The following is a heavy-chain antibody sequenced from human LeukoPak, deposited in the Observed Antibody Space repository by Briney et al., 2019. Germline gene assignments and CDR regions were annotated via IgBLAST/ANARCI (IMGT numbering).Heavy chain of an antibody. Sequence: GGSLRLSCAASGFTFSSYAMHWVRQAPGKGLEWVAVISYDGSNKYYADSVKGRFTISRDNSKNTLYLQMNSLRAEDTAVYYCATEIGATLDYWGQGTLVTVSS. CDR3: ATEIGATLDY. V-gene: IGHV3-30-3*01. CDR2: ISYDGSNK. CDR1: GFTFSSYA. D-gene: IGHD1-26*01. J-gene: IGHJ4*02.